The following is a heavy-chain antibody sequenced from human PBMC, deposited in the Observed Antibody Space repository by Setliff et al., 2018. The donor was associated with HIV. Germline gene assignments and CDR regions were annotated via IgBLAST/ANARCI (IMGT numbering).Heavy chain of an antibody. CDR3: ARRGVGTGTTSLYYFDY. J-gene: IGHJ4*02. Sequence: GESLKISCQGSGYTFTSYWIGWVRQMPGKGLEWMGIIYPDDSDTRYSPSFQGQVTISADKSISTAYLQLSSLKASDTAMYYCARRGVGTGTTSLYYFDYWGQGTLVTVSS. CDR2: IYPDDSDT. V-gene: IGHV5-51*01. CDR1: GYTFTSYW. D-gene: IGHD1-7*01.